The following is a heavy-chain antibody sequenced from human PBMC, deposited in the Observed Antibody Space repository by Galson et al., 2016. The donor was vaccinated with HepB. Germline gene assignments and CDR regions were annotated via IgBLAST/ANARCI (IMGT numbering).Heavy chain of an antibody. J-gene: IGHJ4*02. CDR3: ARESYSWGPCFDY. V-gene: IGHV3-7*01. D-gene: IGHD1-26*01. CDR1: GFTYSTYW. Sequence: SLRLSCAASGFTYSTYWMTWVRQAPGKGLEWVANLKYDGTEKHYVDSVKGRFTVSRDNANNSLYLQMNSLRVEDTAVYYCARESYSWGPCFDYWGQGALVTVSS. CDR2: LKYDGTEK.